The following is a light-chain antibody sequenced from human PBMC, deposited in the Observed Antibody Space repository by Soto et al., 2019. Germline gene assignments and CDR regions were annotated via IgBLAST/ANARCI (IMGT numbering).Light chain of an antibody. Sequence: ILMTQSPLSLSIIPGQTASISCKSSQSLLHSDGKTYFYWYVQKAGQAPQPLIYEVSNQFSGVPERFSGRGSRTDFTLKISRVEDADVVIYYCMQAIDIPWTLGQGTKVEIK. V-gene: IGKV2-29*03. CDR1: QSLLHSDGKTY. CDR2: EVS. CDR3: MQAIDIPWT. J-gene: IGKJ1*01.